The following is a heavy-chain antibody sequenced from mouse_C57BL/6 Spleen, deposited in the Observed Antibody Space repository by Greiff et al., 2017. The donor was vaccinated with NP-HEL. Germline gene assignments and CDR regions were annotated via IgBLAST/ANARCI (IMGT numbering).Heavy chain of an antibody. CDR3: ARFLHYYGSEPPYAMDY. CDR2: ILPGSGST. CDR1: GYTFTGYW. Sequence: QVQLQQSGAELMKPGASVKLSCKATGYTFTGYWIEWVKQRPGHGLEWIGEILPGSGSTNYNEKFKGKATFTADTSSNTAYMQLSSLTTEDSAIYYCARFLHYYGSEPPYAMDYWGQGTSVTVSS. V-gene: IGHV1-9*01. D-gene: IGHD1-1*01. J-gene: IGHJ4*01.